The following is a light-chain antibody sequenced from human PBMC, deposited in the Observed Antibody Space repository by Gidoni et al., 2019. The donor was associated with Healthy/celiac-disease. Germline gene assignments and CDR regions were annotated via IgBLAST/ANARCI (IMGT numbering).Light chain of an antibody. V-gene: IGKV3-11*01. J-gene: IGKJ4*01. CDR2: DAS. CDR1: QSVSSY. CDR3: QRRSNWPQLT. Sequence: EIVLTQSPATLSLSPGERATLSCRASQSVSSYLAWYQQKPGQAPMLRIYDASNRATGIPARFSGSGSGKDFTLSISSLEPEDCAVYYCQRRSNWPQLTFXGXTKVEIK.